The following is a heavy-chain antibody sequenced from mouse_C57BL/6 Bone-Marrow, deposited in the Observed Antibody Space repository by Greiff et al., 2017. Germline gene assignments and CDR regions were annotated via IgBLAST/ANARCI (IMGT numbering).Heavy chain of an antibody. V-gene: IGHV5-9-1*02. CDR2: ISSGGDYI. Sequence: EVKLMESGEGLVKPGGSLKLSCAASGFTFSSYAMSWVRQTPEKRLEWVAYISSGGDYIYYADNVKGRFTISRDNARNTLYLQMSSLKSEDTAMYYCTRESSYDFDYWGQGTTLTVSS. CDR3: TRESSYDFDY. D-gene: IGHD1-1*01. CDR1: GFTFSSYA. J-gene: IGHJ2*01.